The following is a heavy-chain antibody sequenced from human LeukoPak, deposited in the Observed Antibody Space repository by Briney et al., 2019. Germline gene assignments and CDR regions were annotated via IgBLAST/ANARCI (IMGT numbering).Heavy chain of an antibody. CDR3: TIWFGEPLRDY. CDR2: ISNKANNYAT. J-gene: IGHJ4*02. D-gene: IGHD3-10*01. Sequence: GGPLRLSCAPSGFTFSGSAMHWARQASGKGLEWVGRISNKANNYATTYAASVKGRFTVSRDDSKNTAFLQMNSLKTEDTAVYYSTIWFGEPLRDYWGQGTLVTVSS. V-gene: IGHV3-73*01. CDR1: GFTFSGSA.